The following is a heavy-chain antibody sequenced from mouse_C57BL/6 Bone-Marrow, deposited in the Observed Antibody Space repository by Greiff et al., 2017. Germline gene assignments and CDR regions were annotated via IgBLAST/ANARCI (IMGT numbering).Heavy chain of an antibody. CDR3: ARLYDWYFDV. CDR1: GFSLTSYG. V-gene: IGHV2-2*01. CDR2: IWSGGST. J-gene: IGHJ1*03. Sequence: QVQLQQSGPGLVQPSQSLSITCTVSGFSLTSYGVHWVRQSPGKGLEWLGVIWSGGSTDDNAAFISRLSISKDNSKSQVFFKMNSLQADDTAIYYCARLYDWYFDVWGTGTTVTVSS. D-gene: IGHD1-1*01.